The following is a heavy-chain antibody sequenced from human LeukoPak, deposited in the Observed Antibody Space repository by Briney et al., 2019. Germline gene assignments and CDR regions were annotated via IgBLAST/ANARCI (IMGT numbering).Heavy chain of an antibody. CDR2: INHSGST. J-gene: IGHJ4*02. CDR1: GFTFSSYA. CDR3: ARGGEVGATHFDY. D-gene: IGHD1-26*01. V-gene: IGHV4-34*01. Sequence: GSLRLSCAASGFTFSSYAMTWVRQPPGKGLEWIGEINHSGSTNYNPSLKSRVTISVDTSKNQFSLKLSSVTAADTAVYYCARGGEVGATHFDYWGQGTLVTVSS.